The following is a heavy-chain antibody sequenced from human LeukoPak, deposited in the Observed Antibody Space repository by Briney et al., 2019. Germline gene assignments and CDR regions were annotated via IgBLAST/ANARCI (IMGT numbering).Heavy chain of an antibody. Sequence: SETLSLTCTVSGGSISSSSYYWGWIRQPPGKGLEWIGSIYYSGSTYYNPSLKSRVTISVDTSKNQFSLKLSSVTAADTAVYYCARHREVGGTYYYDSSGYSNDYWGQGTLVTVSS. CDR3: ARHREVGGTYYYDSSGYSNDY. V-gene: IGHV4-39*01. CDR1: GGSISSSSYY. D-gene: IGHD3-22*01. CDR2: IYYSGST. J-gene: IGHJ4*02.